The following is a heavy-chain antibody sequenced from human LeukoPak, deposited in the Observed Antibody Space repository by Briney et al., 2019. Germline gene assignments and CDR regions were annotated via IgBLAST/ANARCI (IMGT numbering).Heavy chain of an antibody. J-gene: IGHJ4*02. Sequence: SQTLSLTRTVSGGSISSGSYYWSWIRQPAGKGLEWIGRIYTSGSTNYNPSLKSRVTMSVDTSKNQFSLKLSSVTAADTAVYYCARGFYFDYWGQGTLVTVSS. CDR3: ARGFYFDY. V-gene: IGHV4-61*02. CDR2: IYTSGST. CDR1: GGSISSGSYY.